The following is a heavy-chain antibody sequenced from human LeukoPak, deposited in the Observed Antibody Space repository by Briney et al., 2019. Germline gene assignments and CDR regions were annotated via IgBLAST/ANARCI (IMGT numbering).Heavy chain of an antibody. CDR1: GGTFSSYA. D-gene: IGHD4-23*01. CDR3: ARQTYAGNSSFDY. V-gene: IGHV1-69*06. J-gene: IGHJ4*02. Sequence: GASVRVSCKASGGTFSSYAISWVRQAPGQGLEWMGGIIPIFGTANYAQKFQGRVTITADKSTSTAYMELSSLRSEDTAVYYCARQTYAGNSSFDYWGQGTLVTVSS. CDR2: IIPIFGTA.